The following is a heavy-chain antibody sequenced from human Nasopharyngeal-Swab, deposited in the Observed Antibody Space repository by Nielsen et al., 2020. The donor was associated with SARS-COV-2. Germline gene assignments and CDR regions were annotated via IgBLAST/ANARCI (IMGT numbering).Heavy chain of an antibody. V-gene: IGHV3-7*03. J-gene: IGHJ4*02. CDR2: IKQDGSEK. CDR1: GFTFSSYW. D-gene: IGHD3-3*01. Sequence: GESLKISCAASGFTFSSYWMSWVRQAPGKGLEWVANIKQDGSEKYYVDSVKGRFTISRDNAKNSLYLQMNSLRAEDTAVYYCARDHVSGAIFGVVIPYFDYWGQGTLVTVSP. CDR3: ARDHVSGAIFGVVIPYFDY.